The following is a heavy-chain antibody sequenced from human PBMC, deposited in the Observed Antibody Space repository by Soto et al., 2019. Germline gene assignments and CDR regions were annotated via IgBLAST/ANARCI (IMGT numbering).Heavy chain of an antibody. CDR3: ARDFPTIQYDRDSSAYFDY. J-gene: IGHJ4*02. CDR1: GFTFTSSA. D-gene: IGHD3-22*01. CDR2: IVVGSGNT. Sequence: SVKVSCKASGFTFTSSAVQWVRQARGQRLEWIGWIVVGSGNTNYAQKFQERVTITRDMSTSTAYMELSSLRSEDTAVYYCARDFPTIQYDRDSSAYFDYWGQGTLVTVSS. V-gene: IGHV1-58*01.